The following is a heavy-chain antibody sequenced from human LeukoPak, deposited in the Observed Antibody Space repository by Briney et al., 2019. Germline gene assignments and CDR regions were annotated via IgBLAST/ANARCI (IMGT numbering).Heavy chain of an antibody. CDR3: ARDRQLGNYDFWSGYYNNWFDP. Sequence: PSETLSLTCAVYGGSFSGYYWSWIRQPPGKGLEWIGEINHSGSTNYNPSLKSRVTISVDTSKNQFSLKLSSVTAADTAVYYCARDRQLGNYDFWSGYYNNWFDPWGQGTLVTVSS. CDR1: GGSFSGYY. V-gene: IGHV4-34*01. J-gene: IGHJ5*02. CDR2: INHSGST. D-gene: IGHD3-3*01.